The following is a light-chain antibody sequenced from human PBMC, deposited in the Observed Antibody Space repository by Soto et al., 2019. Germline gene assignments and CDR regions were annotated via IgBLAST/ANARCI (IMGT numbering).Light chain of an antibody. CDR2: EVS. J-gene: IGLJ1*01. CDR1: SSDVGGYNY. CDR3: SSYAGSNQPYV. Sequence: QSVLTQPPSASGSPGQSVTISCTGTSSDVGGYNYVSWYQQHPGKAPKLMIYEVSKRPSGVPDRFSGSKSGNTASLTVSGLQAEDEADYYCSSYAGSNQPYVFGTGTKLT. V-gene: IGLV2-8*01.